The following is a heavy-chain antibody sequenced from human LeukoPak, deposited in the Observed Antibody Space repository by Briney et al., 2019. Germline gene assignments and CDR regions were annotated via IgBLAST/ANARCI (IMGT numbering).Heavy chain of an antibody. CDR1: GGSISSSSYY. Sequence: SETLSLTCTVSGGSISSSSYYWGWIRQPPGKGLEWIGSIYYSGSTYYNPSLKSRVTISVDTSKNQFSLKLSSVTAADTAVYYCARGELEPLPFDYWGQGTLVTVSS. J-gene: IGHJ4*02. CDR2: IYYSGST. CDR3: ARGELEPLPFDY. D-gene: IGHD1-14*01. V-gene: IGHV4-39*07.